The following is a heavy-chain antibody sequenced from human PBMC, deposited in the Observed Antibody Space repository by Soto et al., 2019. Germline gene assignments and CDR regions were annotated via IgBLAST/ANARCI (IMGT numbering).Heavy chain of an antibody. CDR3: ARQVFYDSAARQLSLYYFDY. Sequence: SETLSLTCTVSGGSISSSSYYWGWIRQPPGKGLEWIGSIYYSGSTYYNPSLKSRVTISVDTSKNQFSLKLSSVTAADTAVYYCARQVFYDSAARQLSLYYFDYWGQGTLVTVSS. CDR2: IYYSGST. V-gene: IGHV4-39*01. D-gene: IGHD6-6*01. J-gene: IGHJ4*02. CDR1: GGSISSSSYY.